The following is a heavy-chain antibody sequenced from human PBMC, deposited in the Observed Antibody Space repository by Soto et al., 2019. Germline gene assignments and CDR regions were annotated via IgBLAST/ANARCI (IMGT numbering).Heavy chain of an antibody. CDR1: GYTFTRYG. J-gene: IGHJ6*02. Sequence: ASVKVSCKASGYTFTRYGMHWVRQAPGQRVEWMGWINGGNGNTKYSQKFQGRVTITRDTSASTAYMELSSLKSEDTAVYYCARNLLDYYYGLDVWGQGTTVTVSS. CDR3: ARNLLDYYYGLDV. V-gene: IGHV1-3*01. D-gene: IGHD1-26*01. CDR2: INGGNGNT.